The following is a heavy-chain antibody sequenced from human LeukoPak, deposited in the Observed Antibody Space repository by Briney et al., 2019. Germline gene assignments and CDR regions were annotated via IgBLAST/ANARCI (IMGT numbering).Heavy chain of an antibody. V-gene: IGHV3-48*04. D-gene: IGHD2-15*01. Sequence: GGSLRLSCAASGFTFSTYSMNWVRQAPGKGLEWVSYISSSGSTIYYADSVKGRFTISRDNAKNSLYLQMNSLRAEDTAVYYCARDCGGGSCYGPYDAFDIWGQGTMVTVSS. CDR2: ISSSGSTI. CDR1: GFTFSTYS. J-gene: IGHJ3*02. CDR3: ARDCGGGSCYGPYDAFDI.